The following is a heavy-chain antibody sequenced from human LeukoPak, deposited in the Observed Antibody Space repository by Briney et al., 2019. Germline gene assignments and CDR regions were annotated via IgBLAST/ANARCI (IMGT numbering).Heavy chain of an antibody. Sequence: PSETLSLTCAVYGGSFSGYYWSWIRQPPGKGLEWIGSIYYSRSTYNNPSLKSRVTISVDTSKNQFSLKLNSLTAADTAVYYCARQFDPWGPGTLVTVSS. CDR2: IYYSRST. CDR1: GGSFSGYY. CDR3: ARQFDP. J-gene: IGHJ5*02. V-gene: IGHV4-34*01.